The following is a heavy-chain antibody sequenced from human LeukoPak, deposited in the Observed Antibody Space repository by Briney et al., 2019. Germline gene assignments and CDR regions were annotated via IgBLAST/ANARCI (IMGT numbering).Heavy chain of an antibody. CDR1: GFTFSSYW. CDR2: INSDGSIT. D-gene: IGHD1-26*01. Sequence: GSLRLSCAASGFTFSSYWMHWVRQAPGKGLVWVSRINSDGSITSYADSVKGRFTISRDNAKNTLYLQMNSLRAEDTAVYYCARAGVYSGSYYTYWGQGTLVTVSS. CDR3: ARAGVYSGSYYTY. V-gene: IGHV3-74*01. J-gene: IGHJ4*02.